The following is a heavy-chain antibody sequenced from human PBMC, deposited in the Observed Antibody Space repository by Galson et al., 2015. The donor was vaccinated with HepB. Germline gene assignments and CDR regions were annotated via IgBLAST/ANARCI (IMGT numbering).Heavy chain of an antibody. CDR2: ISGSGGNT. J-gene: IGHJ4*02. CDR1: GFTFSSYA. V-gene: IGHV3-23*01. D-gene: IGHD2-15*01. CDR3: AKDLGAGGGSCFDY. Sequence: SLRLSCAPSGFTFSSYAMSWVRQAPGKGLEWVSAISGSGGNTYYADSVKGRFTISRDNSKNTLYLQMNSPRAEDTAIYYCAKDLGAGGGSCFDYWGQGTLVTVSS.